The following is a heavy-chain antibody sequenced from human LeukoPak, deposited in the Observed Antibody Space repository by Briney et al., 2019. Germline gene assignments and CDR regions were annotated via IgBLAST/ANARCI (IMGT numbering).Heavy chain of an antibody. CDR3: ARGYSGYGDHFDY. Sequence: GGSLRLSCAASGFTFSDYYMSWIRQAPGKGLEWVADIKQDGSEKYYVDSVKGRFTISRDNAKNSLYLQMNSLRAEDTAVYYCARGYSGYGDHFDYWGQGTLVTVSS. V-gene: IGHV3-7*01. J-gene: IGHJ4*02. CDR1: GFTFSDYY. D-gene: IGHD5-12*01. CDR2: IKQDGSEK.